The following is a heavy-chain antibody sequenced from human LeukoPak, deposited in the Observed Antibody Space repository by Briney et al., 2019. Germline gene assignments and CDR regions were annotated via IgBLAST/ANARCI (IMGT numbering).Heavy chain of an antibody. J-gene: IGHJ4*02. CDR2: ISWNSGSI. V-gene: IGHV3-9*01. CDR1: GFTFDDYA. D-gene: IGHD3-16*02. Sequence: GGSLRLSCAASGFTFDDYAMHWVRQAPGKGLEWVSGISWNSGSIGYADSVKGRFTISRDNAKNSLYLQMSSLRAEDTALYYCAKARGSFPYYFDYWGQGTLVTVSS. CDR3: AKARGSFPYYFDY.